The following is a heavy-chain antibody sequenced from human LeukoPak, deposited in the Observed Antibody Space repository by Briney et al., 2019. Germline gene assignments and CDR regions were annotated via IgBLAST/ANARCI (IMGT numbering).Heavy chain of an antibody. D-gene: IGHD6-13*01. J-gene: IGHJ4*02. CDR2: ISAYNGNT. CDR1: GYTFTSYG. V-gene: IGHV1-18*04. CDR3: ARVTAAGREEYYFDY. Sequence: ASVKVSCKASGYTFTSYGISWVRQAPGQGLEWMGWISAYNGNTNYAQKLQGGVTMTTDTSTSTAYMELRSLRSDDTAVYYCARVTAAGREEYYFDYWGQGTLVTVSS.